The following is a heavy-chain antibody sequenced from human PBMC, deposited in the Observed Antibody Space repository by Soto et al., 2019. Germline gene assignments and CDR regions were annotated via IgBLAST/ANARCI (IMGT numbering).Heavy chain of an antibody. D-gene: IGHD3-22*01. CDR1: GGSISSYY. Sequence: SETLSLTCTVSGGSISSYYWSWIRQPPGKGLEWIGYIYYSGSTNYNPSLKSRVTISVDTSKNQFSLKLSSVTAADTAVYYCARIGSSGPMWYIDYWGQGTLVTVSS. J-gene: IGHJ4*02. V-gene: IGHV4-59*08. CDR3: ARIGSSGPMWYIDY. CDR2: IYYSGST.